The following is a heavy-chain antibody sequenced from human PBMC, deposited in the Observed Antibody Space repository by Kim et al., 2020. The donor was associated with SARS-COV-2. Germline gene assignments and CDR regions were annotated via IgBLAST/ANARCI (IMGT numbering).Heavy chain of an antibody. CDR1: GFAFSNYW. CDR2: IKQDGNGK. D-gene: IGHD3-22*01. CDR3: ARLRCNLITFQGNDPFD. J-gene: IGHJ3*02. V-gene: IGHV3-7*01. Sequence: GGSLRLSCAASGFAFSNYWMSWVRQVPGKGLEWVANIKQDGNGKNYVDSVKGRFTVSRDNAKNSVYLQMTSLRAEDTAVYYCARLRCNLITFQGNDPFD.